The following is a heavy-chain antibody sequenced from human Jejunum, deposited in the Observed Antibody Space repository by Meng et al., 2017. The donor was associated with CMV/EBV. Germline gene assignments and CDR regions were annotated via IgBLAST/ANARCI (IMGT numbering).Heavy chain of an antibody. D-gene: IGHD1-26*01. CDR2: INPKTGDT. V-gene: IGHV1-2*02. CDR1: EYTFTDYY. CDR3: AKDGGSYLDYYLDY. Sequence: EYTFTDYYVQLVRQAPGQGLEWKGWINPKTGDTNYAQKFQGRVIMTRDMSINTVHMELTRLRSDDTAVYYCAKDGGSYLDYYLDYWGQGTLVTVSS. J-gene: IGHJ4*02.